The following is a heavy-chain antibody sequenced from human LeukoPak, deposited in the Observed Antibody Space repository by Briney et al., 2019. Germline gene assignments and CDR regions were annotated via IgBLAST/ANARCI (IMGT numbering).Heavy chain of an antibody. Sequence: SETLSLTCTISGGSISSGDYYWSWIRQPPGKGLEWIGYIYYSGSTYYNPSLKSRVTMSVDTSKNQFSLKLSSVTAADTAVYYCARELTYADYWGQGTLVTVSS. CDR1: GGSISSGDYY. V-gene: IGHV4-30-4*01. J-gene: IGHJ4*02. CDR2: IYYSGST. D-gene: IGHD4/OR15-4a*01. CDR3: ARELTYADY.